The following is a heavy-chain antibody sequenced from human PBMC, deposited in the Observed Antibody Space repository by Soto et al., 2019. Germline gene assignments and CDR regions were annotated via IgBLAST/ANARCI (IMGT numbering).Heavy chain of an antibody. CDR1: GGTFSSYA. CDR3: ARDEEEYCSSTSCFQRNY. J-gene: IGHJ4*02. D-gene: IGHD2-2*01. Sequence: QVPLVQSGAEVKKPGSSVKVSCKASGGTFSSYAVSWVRQAPGQGLEWMGGIIPIFGTANYAQKFQGRVTITADESTSTAYMELSSLRSEDTAVYYCARDEEEYCSSTSCFQRNYWGQGTLVTVSS. CDR2: IIPIFGTA. V-gene: IGHV1-69*01.